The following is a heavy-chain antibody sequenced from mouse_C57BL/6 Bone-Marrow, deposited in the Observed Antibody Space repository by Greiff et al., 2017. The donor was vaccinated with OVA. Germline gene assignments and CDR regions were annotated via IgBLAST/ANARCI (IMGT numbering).Heavy chain of an antibody. V-gene: IGHV5-4*01. D-gene: IGHD4-1*02. CDR1: GFTFSSYA. CDR2: ISDGGSYT. CDR3: ARDPTGTGY. J-gene: IGHJ4*01. Sequence: EVQGVESGGGLVKPGGSLKLSCAASGFTFSSYAMSWVRQTPEKRLEWVATISDGGSYTYYPDNVKGRFTISRDNAKNNLYLQMSHLKSEDTAMYYCARDPTGTGYWGQGTSVTVSS.